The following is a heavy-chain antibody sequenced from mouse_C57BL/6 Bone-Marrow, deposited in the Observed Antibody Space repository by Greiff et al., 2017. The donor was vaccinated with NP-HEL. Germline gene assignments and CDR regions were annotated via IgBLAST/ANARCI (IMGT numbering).Heavy chain of an antibody. CDR3: ANSYYGSSYPWFAY. Sequence: QVQLQQPGAELVKPGASVKLSCKASGYTFTSYWMHWVKQRPGQGLEWIGKIHPNSGSTNYNEKFKSKATLTADKSSSTAYMQLRSLTSEDSAVYYCANSYYGSSYPWFAYWGQGTLVTVSA. CDR2: IHPNSGST. D-gene: IGHD1-1*01. CDR1: GYTFTSYW. J-gene: IGHJ3*01. V-gene: IGHV1-64*01.